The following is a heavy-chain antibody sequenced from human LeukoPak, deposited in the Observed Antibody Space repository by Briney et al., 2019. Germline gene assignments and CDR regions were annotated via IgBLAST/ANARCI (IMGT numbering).Heavy chain of an antibody. D-gene: IGHD3-10*01. CDR2: INPNSGGT. V-gene: IGHV1-2*02. CDR1: GYTFTGYY. J-gene: IGHJ4*02. Sequence: GASVKVSCKASGYTFTGYYMHRVRQAPGQGLEWMGWINPNSGGTNYAQKFQGRVTMTRDTSISTAYMELSRLRSDDTAVYYCARVLFYYGSGSSLGYWGQGTLVTVSS. CDR3: ARVLFYYGSGSSLGY.